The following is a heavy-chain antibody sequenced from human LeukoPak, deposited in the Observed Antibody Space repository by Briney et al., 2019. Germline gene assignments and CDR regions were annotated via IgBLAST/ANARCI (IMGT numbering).Heavy chain of an antibody. J-gene: IGHJ4*02. CDR3: AKAPGSGSYYTLDYFDY. CDR1: GFTFSSYG. D-gene: IGHD3-10*01. V-gene: IGHV3-30*02. Sequence: PGGSLRLSCAASGFTFSSYGMHWVRQAPGKGLEWVAFIRYDGSNKYYADSVKGRFTISRDNSKNTLYLQMNSLRAEDTAVYYCAKAPGSGSYYTLDYFDYWGQGTLVTVSS. CDR2: IRYDGSNK.